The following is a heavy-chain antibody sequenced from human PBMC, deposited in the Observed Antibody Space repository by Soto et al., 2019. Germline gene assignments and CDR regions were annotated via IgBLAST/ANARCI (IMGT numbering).Heavy chain of an antibody. D-gene: IGHD5-12*01. Sequence: EVQLLESGGGLVQPGGSLRLSCAASGFTFSSQTMSWVRQAPGKGLEWVSVISSSGSTSYTDSVEGRFTISKDSSKNTLYLQLNSLRVEDTAVYDCAKGARDVDSWGQGTLVTVSS. CDR2: ISSSGST. CDR1: GFTFSSQT. V-gene: IGHV3-23*01. J-gene: IGHJ4*02. CDR3: AKGARDVDS.